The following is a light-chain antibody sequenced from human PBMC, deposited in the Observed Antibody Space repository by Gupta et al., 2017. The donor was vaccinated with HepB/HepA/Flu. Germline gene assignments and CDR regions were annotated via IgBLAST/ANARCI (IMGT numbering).Light chain of an antibody. Sequence: PVLTHSSSTSASLRPSVKLTCTLSSGHSGYIIAWHQHQPGKAPRYLMKVERGGSYNKGSGVPDRFSVSSSGAARYLTIANRQAEDEADYYCQTWNSNTRVFGGGTKLTVL. J-gene: IGLJ3*02. V-gene: IGLV4-60*03. CDR2: VERGGSY. CDR3: QTWNSNTRV. CDR1: SGHSGYI.